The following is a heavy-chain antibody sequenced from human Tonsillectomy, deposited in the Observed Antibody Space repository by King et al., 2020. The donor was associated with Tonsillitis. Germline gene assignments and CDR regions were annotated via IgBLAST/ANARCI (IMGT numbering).Heavy chain of an antibody. V-gene: IGHV3-23*04. J-gene: IGHJ6*03. Sequence: VQLVESGGGLVQPGGSLRLSCAASGFTFSTYAMTWVRQAPGKGLEWVSVISGSGGTTYYADSVKGRFTISRDNSKNTLYLQMNSLRAEDTAVYYCAKVQEYDFWRGLNYYMDVWGKGTTVIVSS. CDR3: AKVQEYDFWRGLNYYMDV. CDR1: GFTFSTYA. CDR2: ISGSGGTT. D-gene: IGHD3-3*01.